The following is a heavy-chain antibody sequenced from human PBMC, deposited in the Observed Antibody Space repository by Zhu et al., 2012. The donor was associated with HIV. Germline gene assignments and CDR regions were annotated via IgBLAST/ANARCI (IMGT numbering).Heavy chain of an antibody. V-gene: IGHV4-34*01. CDR1: GGSFSGYY. J-gene: IGHJ4*02. CDR3: ARGDWGGWFFDY. CDR2: INHSGST. Sequence: QVQLQQWGAGLLKPSETLSLTCAVYGGSFSGYYWSWIRQPPGKGLEWIGEINHSGSTNYNPSLKSRVTISVDTSKNQFSLKLSSVTAADTAVYYCARGDWGGWFFDYWGQGTLVTVSS. D-gene: IGHD6-19*01.